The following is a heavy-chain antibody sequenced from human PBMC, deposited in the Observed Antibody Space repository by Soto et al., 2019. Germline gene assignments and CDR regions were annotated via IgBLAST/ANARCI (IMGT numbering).Heavy chain of an antibody. CDR3: ASSAPDYYYDSSGFDN. V-gene: IGHV4-59*01. D-gene: IGHD3-22*01. J-gene: IGHJ4*02. CDR2: IYYSGST. Sequence: SETLSLTCTVSGGSISGYYWSWIRQPPGKGLEWIGNIYYSGSTNYKPSLKSRVTISVDTSMNQFSLKLSSVTAADTAVYYCASSAPDYYYDSSGFDNWGRGALVTVSS. CDR1: GGSISGYY.